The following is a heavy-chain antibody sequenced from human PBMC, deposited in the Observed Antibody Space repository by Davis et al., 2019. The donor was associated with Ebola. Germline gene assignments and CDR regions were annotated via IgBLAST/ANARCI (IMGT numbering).Heavy chain of an antibody. J-gene: IGHJ3*01. CDR1: GFNFSTYG. V-gene: IGHV3-33*01. Sequence: GESLKISCAASGFNFSTYGMHWVRQAPGKGLEWVTLIWYDGSNTYYADSVKGRFTISRDNSKNTLYLQMNSLRAEDTAVYYCARDSNRGISISGVFLDAFDFWGQGTMVTVSS. CDR3: ARDSNRGISISGVFLDAFDF. CDR2: IWYDGSNT. D-gene: IGHD3-3*01.